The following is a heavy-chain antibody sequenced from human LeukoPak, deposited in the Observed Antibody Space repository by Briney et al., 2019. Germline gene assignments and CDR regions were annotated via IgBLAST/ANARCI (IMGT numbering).Heavy chain of an antibody. J-gene: IGHJ5*02. V-gene: IGHV4-30-4*08. D-gene: IGHD6-13*01. CDR2: IYYSGST. CDR1: GGSISSGDYY. CDR3: ARAGINNWFDP. Sequence: PSQTLSLTCTVSGGSISSGDYYWSWIRQPPGKGLEWIGYIYYSGSTYYNPSLKSRVTISVDTSKYQFSLKLSSVTAADTAVYYCARAGINNWFDPWGQGTLVTVSS.